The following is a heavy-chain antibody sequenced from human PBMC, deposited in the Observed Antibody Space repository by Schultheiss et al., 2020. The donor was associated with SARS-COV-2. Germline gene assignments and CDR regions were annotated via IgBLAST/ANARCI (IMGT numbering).Heavy chain of an antibody. CDR3: ARETEPETHYYYYGMDV. CDR1: GYTFTSYY. J-gene: IGHJ6*02. V-gene: IGHV1-46*01. CDR2: INPSGGST. Sequence: ASVKVSCKASGYTFTSYYMHWVRQVPGQGLEWMGIINPSGGSTSYAQKFQGRVTMTRDTSTSTVYMELSSLRSEDTAVYYCARETEPETHYYYYGMDVWGQGTTVTVSS.